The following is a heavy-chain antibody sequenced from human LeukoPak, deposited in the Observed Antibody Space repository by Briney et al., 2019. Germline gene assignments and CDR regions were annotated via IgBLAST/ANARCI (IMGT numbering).Heavy chain of an antibody. V-gene: IGHV3-30*03. D-gene: IGHD3-3*01. CDR2: ISNDGSRK. CDR1: GFTFSRHG. J-gene: IGHJ4*02. CDR3: ARDRAWNYFDY. Sequence: GGSLRLSCAPSGFTFSRHGMHWVRQAPGKGLEWVAIISNDGSRKYYAHSVEGRFTISRDNSKNTLYLEMDSLRAEDTAVYYCARDRAWNYFDYWGQGTLVTVSS.